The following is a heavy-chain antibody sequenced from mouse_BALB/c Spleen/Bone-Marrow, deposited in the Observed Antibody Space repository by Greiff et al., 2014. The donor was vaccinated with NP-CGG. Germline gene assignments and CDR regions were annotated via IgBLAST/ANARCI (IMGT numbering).Heavy chain of an antibody. J-gene: IGHJ3*01. CDR2: INPSSGYT. V-gene: IGHV1-4*01. CDR1: GYTFTSYT. Sequence: VQLQQSGAELARPGASVKMSCKASGYTFTSYTMQWVKQRPGQGLEWIGYINPSSGYTNYNQKFKDKATLTADKSSSTAYMQLSSLTSKDSAVYYCARERNWDSFAYWGQGTLVTVSA. CDR3: ARERNWDSFAY. D-gene: IGHD4-1*01.